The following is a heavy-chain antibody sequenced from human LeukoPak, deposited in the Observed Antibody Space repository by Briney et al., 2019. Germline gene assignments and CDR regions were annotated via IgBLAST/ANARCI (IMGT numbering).Heavy chain of an antibody. Sequence: PSQTLSLTCTVSGVSISSGDYYWSWIRQPPGKGLEWIGYIYYSGSTYYNPSLKSRVTISVDTSKNQFSLKLSSVTAADTAVYYCAREYHSGYLSYFDYWGQGTLVTVSS. CDR3: AREYHSGYLSYFDY. V-gene: IGHV4-30-4*01. CDR1: GVSISSGDYY. D-gene: IGHD5-12*01. J-gene: IGHJ4*02. CDR2: IYYSGST.